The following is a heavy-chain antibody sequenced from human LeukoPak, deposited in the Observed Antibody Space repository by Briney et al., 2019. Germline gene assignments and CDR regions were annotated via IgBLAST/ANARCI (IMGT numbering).Heavy chain of an antibody. CDR1: GFTFSSHW. CDR2: IKQDGSEK. J-gene: IGHJ4*02. D-gene: IGHD3/OR15-3a*01. Sequence: PGGSLRLSCAASGFTFSSHWMSWVRQAPGKGLEWVANIKQDGSEKYYVDSVKGRFTISRDNAKNSLYLQMHSLRAEDTAVYYCARGGTLLWGQGTLVTVSS. CDR3: ARGGTLL. V-gene: IGHV3-7*01.